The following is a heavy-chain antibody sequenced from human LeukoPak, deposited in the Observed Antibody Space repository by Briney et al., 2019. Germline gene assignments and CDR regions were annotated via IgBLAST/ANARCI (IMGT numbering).Heavy chain of an antibody. J-gene: IGHJ4*02. CDR3: GRNQGYTYASV. Sequence: GGSLRLSCAASGFTFSSYSMTWVRQAPGKGLEWVSSITRSSDYIYYADSVKGRFTISRDNAKNSLYLQMNSLRAEDTAVYYCGRNQGYTYASVWGQGTLVTVSS. CDR1: GFTFSSYS. V-gene: IGHV3-21*06. D-gene: IGHD2-8*01. CDR2: ITRSSDYI.